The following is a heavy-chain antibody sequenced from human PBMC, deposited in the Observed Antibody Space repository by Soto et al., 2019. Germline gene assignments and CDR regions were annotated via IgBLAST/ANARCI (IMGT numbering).Heavy chain of an antibody. D-gene: IGHD5-18*01. V-gene: IGHV1-69*01. J-gene: IGHJ6*02. CDR3: ARVQGVGPVWLQNYYYYYGMDV. CDR2: IIPIFGTA. Sequence: QVQLVQSGAEVKKPGSSVKVSCKASGGTFSSYAISWVRQAPGQGLEWMGGIIPIFGTANYAQKFQGRVTITADESTSTAYMELSSLRSEDTAVYYCARVQGVGPVWLQNYYYYYGMDVWGQGTTVTVSS. CDR1: GGTFSSYA.